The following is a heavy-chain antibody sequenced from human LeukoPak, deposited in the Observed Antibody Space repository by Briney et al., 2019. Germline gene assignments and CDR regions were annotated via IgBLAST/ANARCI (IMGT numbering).Heavy chain of an antibody. V-gene: IGHV4-59*01. Sequence: SETLSLTCAVSGGSISSYYWSWIRQPPGKGLEWIGYIYYSGSTNYNPSLKSRVTISVDTSKNQFSLKLSSVTAADTAVYYCARTDDHYDILTGYYGYYFDYWGQGTLVTVSS. J-gene: IGHJ4*02. CDR3: ARTDDHYDILTGYYGYYFDY. CDR2: IYYSGST. D-gene: IGHD3-9*01. CDR1: GGSISSYY.